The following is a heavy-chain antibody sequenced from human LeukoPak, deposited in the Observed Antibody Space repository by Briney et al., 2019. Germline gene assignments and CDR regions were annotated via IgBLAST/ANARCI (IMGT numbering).Heavy chain of an antibody. Sequence: GGSLRLSCATSGFTFNNYNMNWVRQAPGKGLEWVSYISSSGSTIYYADSVKGRFTISRDNAKNSLYLQMNSLRAEDTAVYYCAIHCGGDCYIPFPVGSWGQGTLVTVSS. D-gene: IGHD2-21*02. J-gene: IGHJ5*02. CDR2: ISSSGSTI. V-gene: IGHV3-48*04. CDR3: AIHCGGDCYIPFPVGS. CDR1: GFTFNNYN.